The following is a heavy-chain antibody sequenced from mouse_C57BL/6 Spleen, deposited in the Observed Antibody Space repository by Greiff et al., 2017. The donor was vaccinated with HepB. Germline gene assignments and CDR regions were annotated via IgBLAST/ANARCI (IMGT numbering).Heavy chain of an antibody. CDR1: GYTFTDYN. D-gene: IGHD1-1*01. CDR2: INPNNGGT. J-gene: IGHJ4*01. V-gene: IGHV1-22*01. CDR3: ARGHYYYGSSYDYAMDY. Sequence: VQLQQSGPELVKPGASVKMSCKASGYTFTDYNMHWVKQSHGKSLEWIGYINPNNGGTSYNQKFKGKATLTVNKSSSTAYMELRSLTSEDSAVYYCARGHYYYGSSYDYAMDYWGQGTSVTVSS.